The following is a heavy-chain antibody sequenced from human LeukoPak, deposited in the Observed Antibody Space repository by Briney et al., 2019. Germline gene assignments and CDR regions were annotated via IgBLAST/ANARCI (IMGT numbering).Heavy chain of an antibody. D-gene: IGHD2-2*01. CDR1: GYTFTGYY. CDR3: ARDGPGYCSPTSCSDNWFDP. Sequence: ASVKVSCKASGYTFTGYYMHWVRQAPGQGLEWTGWINPNSGGTNYAQKFQGRVTMTTDTSISTAYMDLSSLRSDDTAVYICARDGPGYCSPTSCSDNWFDPWGQGALVTVSS. V-gene: IGHV1-2*02. J-gene: IGHJ5*02. CDR2: INPNSGGT.